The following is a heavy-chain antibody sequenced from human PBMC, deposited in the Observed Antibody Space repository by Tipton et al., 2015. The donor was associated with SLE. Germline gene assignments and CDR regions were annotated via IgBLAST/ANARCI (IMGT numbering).Heavy chain of an antibody. J-gene: IGHJ4*02. CDR3: ARGISSGWWNY. CDR1: GVSISSSRYYSS. Sequence: TLSLTCTVSGVSISSSRYYSSWSWIRQSAGKGLEWIGYILHSGSTYYNPSLKSRVTISVDRSRNQFSLKLSSVTAADTAVYYCARGISSGWWNYWGQGNLVTVSS. CDR2: ILHSGST. D-gene: IGHD6-19*01. V-gene: IGHV4-30-2*06.